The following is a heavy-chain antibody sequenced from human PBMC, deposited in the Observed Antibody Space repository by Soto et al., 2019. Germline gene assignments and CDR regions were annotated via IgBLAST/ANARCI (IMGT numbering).Heavy chain of an antibody. CDR2: ISGSGDII. CDR3: ARDGDYYETSGYFLREAFEI. D-gene: IGHD3-22*01. Sequence: QVQLVESGGGLVKPGGSLRLSCAASGFTFSDDYMSWIRQAPGKGLEWISYISGSGDIIYYADSVKGRFTISRDNAKNSLYLQMNSLRAEDTAVYYCARDGDYYETSGYFLREAFEIWGQGTTVTVSS. J-gene: IGHJ3*02. CDR1: GFTFSDDY. V-gene: IGHV3-11*01.